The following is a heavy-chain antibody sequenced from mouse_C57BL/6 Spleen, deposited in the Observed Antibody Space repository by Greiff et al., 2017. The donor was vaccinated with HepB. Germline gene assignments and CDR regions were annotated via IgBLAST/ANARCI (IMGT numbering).Heavy chain of an antibody. CDR1: GYTFTSYW. V-gene: IGHV1-69*01. CDR2: IDPSDSYT. J-gene: IGHJ2*01. Sequence: QVQLQQPGAELVMPGASVKLSCKASGYTFTSYWMHWVKQRPGQGLEWIGEIDPSDSYTNYNQKFKGKSTLTVDKSSSTAYMQLSSLTSEDSAVYYCARWASTLHGSSYDYWGQGTTLTVSS. D-gene: IGHD1-1*01. CDR3: ARWASTLHGSSYDY.